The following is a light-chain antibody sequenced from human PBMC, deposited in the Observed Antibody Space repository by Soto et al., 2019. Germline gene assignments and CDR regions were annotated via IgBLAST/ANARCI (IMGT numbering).Light chain of an antibody. J-gene: IGLJ3*02. CDR2: LNSDGSH. CDR3: QTWGTGIRV. V-gene: IGLV4-69*01. Sequence: QSVLTQSPSASASLGASVKLTCTLSSGHSSYAIAWHQQQPEKGPRYLMKLNSDGSHSKGDGIPDRFSGSSSGAERYLTISRLQSEDEADYYCQTWGTGIRVFGGGTKLTLL. CDR1: SGHSSYA.